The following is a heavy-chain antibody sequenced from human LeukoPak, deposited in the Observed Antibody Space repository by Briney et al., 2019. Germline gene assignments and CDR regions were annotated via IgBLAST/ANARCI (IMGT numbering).Heavy chain of an antibody. D-gene: IGHD5-18*01. Sequence: SQTLSLTCTVSGGSISSGGYYWSWIRQPPGKGLEWIGEINHSGSTNYNPSLKSRVTISVDTSKNQFSLKLSSVTAADTAVYYCARGLGGYSYGQPDYWGQGTLVTVSS. CDR1: GGSISSGGYY. J-gene: IGHJ4*02. CDR3: ARGLGGYSYGQPDY. CDR2: INHSGST. V-gene: IGHV4-30-2*01.